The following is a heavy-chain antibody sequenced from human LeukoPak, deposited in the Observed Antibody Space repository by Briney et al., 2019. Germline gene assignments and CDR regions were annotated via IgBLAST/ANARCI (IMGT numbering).Heavy chain of an antibody. CDR1: GFTFDDYA. Sequence: GRSLRLSCAASGFTFDDYAMHWVRQAPGKGLEWVSGISWNSGSIGYADSVKGRFTISRDNAKNSLYLQMNSLRAEDTALYYCALTRNYWGQGTLVTVSS. CDR2: ISWNSGSI. J-gene: IGHJ4*02. V-gene: IGHV3-9*01. CDR3: ALTRNY.